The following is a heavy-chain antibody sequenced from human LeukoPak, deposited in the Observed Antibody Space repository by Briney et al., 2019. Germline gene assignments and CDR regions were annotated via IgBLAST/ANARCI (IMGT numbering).Heavy chain of an antibody. V-gene: IGHV4-34*01. D-gene: IGHD3-3*01. J-gene: IGHJ5*02. CDR2: INHSGST. Sequence: PSETLSLTCAVYGGSFSGYYWSWIRQPPGKGLEWIGEINHSGSTNYNPSLKSRVTISVDTSKNQFSLKLSSVTAADTAVYYCARAGGYYDFWSGYSRFDPWGQGTLVTVSS. CDR3: ARAGGYYDFWSGYSRFDP. CDR1: GGSFSGYY.